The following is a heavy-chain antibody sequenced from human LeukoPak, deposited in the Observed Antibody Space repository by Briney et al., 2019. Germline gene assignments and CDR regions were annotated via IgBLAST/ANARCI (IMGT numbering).Heavy chain of an antibody. CDR3: AREALQVLRYFDWLSTLIDY. Sequence: PSETLSLTCAVYGGSFSGYYWSWIRQPPGKGLEWIGEINHSGSTNYNPSLKSRVTISVDTSKNQFSLKLSSVTAADTAVYYCAREALQVLRYFDWLSTLIDYWGQGTLVTVSS. J-gene: IGHJ4*02. CDR2: INHSGST. D-gene: IGHD3-9*01. CDR1: GGSFSGYY. V-gene: IGHV4-34*01.